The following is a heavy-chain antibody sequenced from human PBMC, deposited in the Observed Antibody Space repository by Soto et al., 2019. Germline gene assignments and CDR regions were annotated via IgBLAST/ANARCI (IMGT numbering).Heavy chain of an antibody. Sequence: SETLSLTCAVYGGSFSGYYWSWIRQPPGKGLEWIGEINHSGSTNYNPSLKSRVTISVDTSKNQFSLKLSSVTAADTAVYYCARSRDYDFWSGYFAAHYYYYMDGSGKGTTVTVS. D-gene: IGHD3-3*01. CDR3: ARSRDYDFWSGYFAAHYYYYMDG. J-gene: IGHJ6*03. CDR1: GGSFSGYY. CDR2: INHSGST. V-gene: IGHV4-34*01.